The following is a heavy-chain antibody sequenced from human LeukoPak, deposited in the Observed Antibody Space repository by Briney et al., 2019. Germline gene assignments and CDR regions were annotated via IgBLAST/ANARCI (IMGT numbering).Heavy chain of an antibody. CDR1: GGTSSSYA. Sequence: SVKVSCKASGGTSSSYAISWVRQAPGQGLEWMGRIIPIFGIANYAQKFQGRVTITADKSTSTAYMELSSLRSEDTAVYYCAREGGGYSYGPGVFDYWGQGTLVTVSS. J-gene: IGHJ4*01. D-gene: IGHD5-18*01. CDR2: IIPIFGIA. V-gene: IGHV1-69*04. CDR3: AREGGGYSYGPGVFDY.